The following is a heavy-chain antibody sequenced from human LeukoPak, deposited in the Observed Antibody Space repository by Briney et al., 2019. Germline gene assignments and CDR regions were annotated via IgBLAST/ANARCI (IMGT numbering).Heavy chain of an antibody. V-gene: IGHV2-5*01. CDR1: GFSLSTSGVG. J-gene: IGHJ5*02. Sequence: SGPTLVNPTQTLTLTCTFSGFSLSTSGVGVSWIRQPPGKALEWLALIYWNDDKRYSPSLKSRLTITKDTSKNQVVLTMTNMDPVDTATYYCAHLDYYDSSGYYSNLHNWFDPWGQGTLVTVSS. CDR3: AHLDYYDSSGYYSNLHNWFDP. CDR2: IYWNDDK. D-gene: IGHD3-22*01.